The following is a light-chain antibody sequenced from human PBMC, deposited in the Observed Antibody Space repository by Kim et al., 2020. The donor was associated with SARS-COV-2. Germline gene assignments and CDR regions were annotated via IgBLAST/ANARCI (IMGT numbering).Light chain of an antibody. Sequence: EIVMTQSPGTLSESPGESATLSCRASQSVRSNLVWYQQRPGQPPRLLIYGASTRATGIPARFSGSGSGTEFILTISGLQSEDFAVYYCQQYNNWPPLTFGGGTKVDIK. CDR1: QSVRSN. CDR3: QQYNNWPPLT. J-gene: IGKJ4*01. CDR2: GAS. V-gene: IGKV3-15*01.